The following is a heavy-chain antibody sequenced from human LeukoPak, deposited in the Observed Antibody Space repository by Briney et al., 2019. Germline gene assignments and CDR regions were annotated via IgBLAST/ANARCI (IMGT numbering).Heavy chain of an antibody. V-gene: IGHV4-59*08. J-gene: IGHJ5*02. CDR1: GGSISSYY. CDR2: IYYSGST. CDR3: ARPKGSVVGRWFDP. D-gene: IGHD1-26*01. Sequence: PSETLSLTCTVSGGSISSYYWSWIRQPPGKGLEWIGYIYYSGSTNYNPSLKSRVTISLDTSKNQFSLKLSSVTAADTAVYYCARPKGSVVGRWFDPWGQGTLVTVSS.